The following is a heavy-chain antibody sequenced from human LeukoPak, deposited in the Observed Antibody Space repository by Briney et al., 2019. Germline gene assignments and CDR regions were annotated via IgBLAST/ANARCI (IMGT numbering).Heavy chain of an antibody. V-gene: IGHV4-34*01. CDR2: INHSGST. CDR1: GGSFSGYY. CDR3: ARGSIVVVPAAKGGVWTGGFPGLDY. Sequence: PSETLSLTCAVYGGSFSGYYWSWIRQPPGKGLEWIGEINHSGSTNYNPSLKSRVTISVDTSKNQFSLKLSSVTAADTAVYYCARGSIVVVPAAKGGVWTGGFPGLDYWGEGTLVTVSS. D-gene: IGHD2-2*01. J-gene: IGHJ4*02.